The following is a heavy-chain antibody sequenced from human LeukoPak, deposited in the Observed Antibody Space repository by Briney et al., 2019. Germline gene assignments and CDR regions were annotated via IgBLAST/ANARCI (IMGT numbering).Heavy chain of an antibody. V-gene: IGHV4-34*01. J-gene: IGHJ4*02. D-gene: IGHD5-12*01. Sequence: SETLSLTCAVYGGSFSGYYWSWIRQPPGKGLEWIGEINHSGSTNYNPSLKSRVTISVDTSKNQFSLKLSSVTAADTAVYYCATEAHSGYGSFDYWGQGTLVTVSS. CDR2: INHSGST. CDR1: GGSFSGYY. CDR3: ATEAHSGYGSFDY.